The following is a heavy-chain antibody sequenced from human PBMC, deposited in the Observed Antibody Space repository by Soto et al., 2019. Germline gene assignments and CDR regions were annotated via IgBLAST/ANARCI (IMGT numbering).Heavy chain of an antibody. D-gene: IGHD1-26*01. CDR1: GGTFNTSG. J-gene: IGHJ5*02. CDR2: IIPLFGTT. Sequence: GASVNVSCKASGGTFNTSGISWVRQAPGQGIEWMGGIIPLFGTTNYAQRFKGRVTITADESTNIVHMELSSLRFGDTAIYYCARARGTSWYNWFDPWGQGTLVTVSS. V-gene: IGHV1-69*13. CDR3: ARARGTSWYNWFDP.